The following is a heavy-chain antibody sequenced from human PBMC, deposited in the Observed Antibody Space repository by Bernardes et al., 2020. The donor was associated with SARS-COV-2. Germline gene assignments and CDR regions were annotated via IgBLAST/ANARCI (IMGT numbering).Heavy chain of an antibody. CDR3: AREQWLAHYFDY. Sequence: SETLSLTCPVSGGSINDYYWSWIRQSPEKGLEWIGYVYYNGNINHNPSLNYNPSLMSRVTISVDTSKSQFSLNLSSVTAADTAVYYCAREQWLAHYFDYWGQGILVTVSS. CDR1: GGSINDYY. J-gene: IGHJ4*02. V-gene: IGHV4-59*01. D-gene: IGHD6-19*01. CDR2: VYYNGNI.